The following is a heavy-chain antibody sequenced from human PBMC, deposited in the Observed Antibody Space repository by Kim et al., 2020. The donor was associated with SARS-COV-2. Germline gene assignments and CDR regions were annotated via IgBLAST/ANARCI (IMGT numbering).Heavy chain of an antibody. D-gene: IGHD3-10*01. Sequence: GGSLRLSCAASGFTFSSYWMHWVRQAPGKGLVWVSQINIDGSGRTTNYADSVKGRFTISRDNAKNTLYLQMNSLRVEDTAVYFCARDPFGGDDQHGFDIWGRGTMVTVSS. CDR2: INIDGSGRTT. V-gene: IGHV3-74*01. CDR3: ARDPFGGDDQHGFDI. J-gene: IGHJ3*02. CDR1: GFTFSSYW.